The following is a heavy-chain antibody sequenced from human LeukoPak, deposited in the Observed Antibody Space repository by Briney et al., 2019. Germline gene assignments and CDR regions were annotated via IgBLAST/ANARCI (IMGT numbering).Heavy chain of an antibody. CDR1: GYTFTDYY. J-gene: IGHJ4*02. CDR2: INPNSGGT. V-gene: IGHV1-2*02. CDR3: ARVEMTYYYDSSGYYYDY. Sequence: ASVKVSCKASGYTFTDYYMHWVRQAPGQGLKWMGWINPNSGGTNYAQKFQGRVTMTRDTSISTAYMELSRLRFDDTAVYYCARVEMTYYYDSSGYYYDYWGQGTLVTVSS. D-gene: IGHD3-22*01.